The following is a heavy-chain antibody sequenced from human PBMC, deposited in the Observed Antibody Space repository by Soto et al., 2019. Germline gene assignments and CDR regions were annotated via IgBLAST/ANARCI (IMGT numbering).Heavy chain of an antibody. J-gene: IGHJ4*02. CDR2: MNPNSGNT. CDR1: GYTFGSYD. Sequence: ASVKVSCKASGYTFGSYDINWVRQATGQGLEWMGWMNPNSGNTGYAQKFQGRVTMTRNTSISTAYMELSGLRSEDTAVYYCASVSYCSSISCYESFDYWGQGTQVTVSS. V-gene: IGHV1-8*01. CDR3: ASVSYCSSISCYESFDY. D-gene: IGHD2-2*01.